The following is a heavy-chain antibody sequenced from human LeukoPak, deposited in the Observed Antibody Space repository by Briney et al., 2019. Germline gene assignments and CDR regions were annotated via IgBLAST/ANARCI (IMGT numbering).Heavy chain of an antibody. D-gene: IGHD4-23*01. J-gene: IGHJ5*02. V-gene: IGHV4-39*07. CDR3: ARSWVTKSVHWFDP. CDR2: IYYSGST. CDR1: GGSISSSSYY. Sequence: PSETLSLTCTVSGGSISSSSYYWGWIRQPPGKGLEWIGSIYYSGSTNYNPSLKSRVTISVDTSKNQFSLKLSSVTAADTAVYYCARSWVTKSVHWFDPWGQGTLVTVSS.